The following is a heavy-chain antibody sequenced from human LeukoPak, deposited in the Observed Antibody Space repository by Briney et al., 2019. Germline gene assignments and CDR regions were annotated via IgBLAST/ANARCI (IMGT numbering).Heavy chain of an antibody. Sequence: SGGSLRLSCAASGFTFSSYWMSWVRQAPGKGLEWVAVIWYDGSNKYYADSVKGRFTISRDNSKNTLYLQMNSLRAEDTAVYYCARARGYSGYDWREFDYWGQGTLVTVSS. D-gene: IGHD5-12*01. CDR1: GFTFSSYW. J-gene: IGHJ4*02. CDR3: ARARGYSGYDWREFDY. CDR2: IWYDGSNK. V-gene: IGHV3-33*08.